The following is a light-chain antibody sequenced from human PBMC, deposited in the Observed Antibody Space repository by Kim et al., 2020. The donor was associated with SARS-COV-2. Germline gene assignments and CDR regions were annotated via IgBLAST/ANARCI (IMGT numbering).Light chain of an antibody. CDR1: SSNIGNNY. CDR2: DNN. Sequence: PNVTISCSGSSSNIGNNYVSWYQQLPGTAPKLLIYDNNTRPSGIPDRFSGSKSGTSATLGITGLQTGDEADYYCGTWDSSLSAVVFGGGTQLTVL. J-gene: IGLJ2*01. V-gene: IGLV1-51*01. CDR3: GTWDSSLSAVV.